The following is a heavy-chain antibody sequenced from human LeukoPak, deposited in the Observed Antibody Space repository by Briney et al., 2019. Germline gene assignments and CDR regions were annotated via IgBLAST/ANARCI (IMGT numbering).Heavy chain of an antibody. CDR1: GYTFTGYY. J-gene: IGHJ4*02. Sequence: ASVTVSCTASGYTFTGYYMHWVRQAPGQGLEWMGWINPNSGGTNYAQKFQGRVTMTRDTSISTAYMELSRLRSDDTAVYYCARSNYYGSGSYRYYFDYWGQGTLVTVSS. CDR3: ARSNYYGSGSYRYYFDY. D-gene: IGHD3-10*01. CDR2: INPNSGGT. V-gene: IGHV1-2*02.